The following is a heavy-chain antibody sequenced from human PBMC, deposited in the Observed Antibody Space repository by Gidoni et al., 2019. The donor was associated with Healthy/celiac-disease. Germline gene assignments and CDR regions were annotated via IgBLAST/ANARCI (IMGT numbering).Heavy chain of an antibody. J-gene: IGHJ5*02. CDR3: AREARVPGTTFRFDP. Sequence: QVQLVQSGAEVKKPGASVKVSCKASGYTFTSYYMHWVRQAPGQGLEWMGIINPSGGSTSYAQKFQGRVTMTRDTSTSTVYMELSSLRSEDTAVYYCAREARVPGTTFRFDPWGQGTLVTVSS. D-gene: IGHD1-1*01. V-gene: IGHV1-46*01. CDR2: INPSGGST. CDR1: GYTFTSYY.